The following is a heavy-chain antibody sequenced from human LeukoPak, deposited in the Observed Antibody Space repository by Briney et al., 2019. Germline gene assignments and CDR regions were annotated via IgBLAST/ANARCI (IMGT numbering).Heavy chain of an antibody. CDR3: AKDGEVGSGYKEYFQH. CDR2: ISGDGGST. J-gene: IGHJ1*01. CDR1: GFTFDDYA. Sequence: PGGSLRLSCAASGFTFDDYAMHWVRQAPGKGLEWVSLISGDGGSTYYADSVKGRFTISRDNSKNSLYLQMNSLRTEDTALYYCAKDGEVGSGYKEYFQHWGQGTLVTVSS. D-gene: IGHD5-12*01. V-gene: IGHV3-43*02.